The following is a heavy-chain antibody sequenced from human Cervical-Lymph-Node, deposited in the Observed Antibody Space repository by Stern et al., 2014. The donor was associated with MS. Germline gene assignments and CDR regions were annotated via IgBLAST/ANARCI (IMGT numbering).Heavy chain of an antibody. CDR2: IKSKTDGGTT. V-gene: IGHV3-15*01. D-gene: IGHD3-9*01. CDR1: GFTFNYAW. J-gene: IGHJ6*02. Sequence: EVQLLESGGGLAKPGGSLRLSCAASGFTFNYAWMTWVRQAPGKGLEWVGHIKSKTDGGTTDYGAPVKGRFTISRDDSTKTLHLQMNSLKTDDTAVYYCATAIRNYYGLDVWGHGTTVTVSS. CDR3: ATAIRNYYGLDV.